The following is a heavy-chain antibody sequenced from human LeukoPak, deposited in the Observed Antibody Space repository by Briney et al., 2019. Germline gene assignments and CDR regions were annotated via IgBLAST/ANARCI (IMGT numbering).Heavy chain of an antibody. Sequence: GGSLRLSCAASGFTFSSYAMSWVRQAPGKGLEWVSAISGSGGSTYYADSVKGRFTISRDNSKNTLYLQMNSLRAEDTAVYYCAKVRGYYYESRGYYYFDYCGEGTLVTVS. CDR3: AKVRGYYYESRGYYYFDY. J-gene: IGHJ4*02. CDR1: GFTFSSYA. D-gene: IGHD3-22*01. CDR2: ISGSGGST. V-gene: IGHV3-23*01.